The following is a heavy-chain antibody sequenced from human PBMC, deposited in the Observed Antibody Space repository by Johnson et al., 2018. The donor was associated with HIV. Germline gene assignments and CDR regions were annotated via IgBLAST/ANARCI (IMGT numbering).Heavy chain of an antibody. CDR3: ARDSTLDMVTAFDI. V-gene: IGHV3-7*01. CDR1: GFTFSDYW. Sequence: VQLLESGGGLVQPGGSLRLSCAVSGFTFSDYWMSWVRQAPGKGLEWVANIKQDGREKYYVDSVKGRFTISRDNAKNSLYLQMNSLRADDTAVYYCARDSTLDMVTAFDIWGQGTMVTGSS. CDR2: IKQDGREK. J-gene: IGHJ3*02. D-gene: IGHD3-10*01.